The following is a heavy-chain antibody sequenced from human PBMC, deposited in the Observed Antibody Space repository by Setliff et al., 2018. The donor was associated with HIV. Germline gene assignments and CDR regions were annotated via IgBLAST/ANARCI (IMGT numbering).Heavy chain of an antibody. D-gene: IGHD3-10*01. CDR2: ISSSSSYI. V-gene: IGHV3-21*01. Sequence: PGGSLRLSCAASGFTFSSSAMSWVRQAPGKGLEWVSSISSSSSYIYYADSVKGRFTISRDNAKNSLYLQMNSLRAEDTAVYYCARRGDYYYYYAMDFWGQGTTVTVS. CDR3: ARRGDYYYYYAMDF. J-gene: IGHJ6*02. CDR1: GFTFSSSA.